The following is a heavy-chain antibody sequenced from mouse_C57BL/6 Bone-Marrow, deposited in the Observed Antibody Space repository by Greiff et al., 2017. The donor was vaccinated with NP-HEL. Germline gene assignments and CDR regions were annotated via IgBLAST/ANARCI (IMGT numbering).Heavy chain of an antibody. CDR1: GYSFTNYL. V-gene: IGHV1-54*01. CDR3: ARGYYGSSSFYFDY. D-gene: IGHD1-1*01. Sequence: QVQLQQSGAELVRPGTSVKVSCTASGYSFTNYLLEWVKQRPGQGLEWIGVINPGSGGTNYNEKFKGKATLTADKSSSTAYMQFSSLTSEDSAVYFCARGYYGSSSFYFDYWGQGTTLTVSS. CDR2: INPGSGGT. J-gene: IGHJ2*01.